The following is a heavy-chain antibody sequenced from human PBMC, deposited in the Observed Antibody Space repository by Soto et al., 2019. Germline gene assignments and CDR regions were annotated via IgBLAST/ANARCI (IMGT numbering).Heavy chain of an antibody. V-gene: IGHV4-31*11. CDR3: ARTPGYYYDSSGYEKPQGPSFDY. D-gene: IGHD3-22*01. CDR2: IYYSGST. J-gene: IGHJ4*02. CDR1: GGSVCICGDY. Sequence: PSGTLSLRCAVSGGSVCICGDYLSWIRQHPGKGLEWIGYIYYSGSTYYNPSLKSRVTISVDTSKNQFSLKLSSVTAADTAVYYCARTPGYYYDSSGYEKPQGPSFDYWGQGTLVTVSS.